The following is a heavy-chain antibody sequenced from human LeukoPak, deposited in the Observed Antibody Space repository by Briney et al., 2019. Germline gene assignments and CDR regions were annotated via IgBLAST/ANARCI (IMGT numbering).Heavy chain of an antibody. V-gene: IGHV4-59*01. CDR2: IYYSGST. D-gene: IGHD6-13*01. Sequence: SETLSLTCTVSGGSISSYYWSWIRPPPGKGLEWIVYIYYSGSTNYNPSLKSRVTISVDTSKNQFSLKLSSVTAADTAVYYCARARIAAYYYYGMDVWGQGTTVTVSS. CDR3: ARARIAAYYYYGMDV. J-gene: IGHJ6*02. CDR1: GGSISSYY.